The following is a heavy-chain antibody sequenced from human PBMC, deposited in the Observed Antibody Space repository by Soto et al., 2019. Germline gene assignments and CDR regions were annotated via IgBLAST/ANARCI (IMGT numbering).Heavy chain of an antibody. Sequence: ASVKVSCKAAGGTFSSYGISWVRQAPGQGLEWMGGIIPMFGTATHTQKFQGRLTITADESTSTAYMELSSLRSEDTAVYFCARSVGVTTLSYLDYWGQGTLVTVSS. CDR3: ARSVGVTTLSYLDY. D-gene: IGHD1-26*01. CDR1: GGTFSSYG. J-gene: IGHJ4*02. CDR2: IIPMFGTA. V-gene: IGHV1-69*13.